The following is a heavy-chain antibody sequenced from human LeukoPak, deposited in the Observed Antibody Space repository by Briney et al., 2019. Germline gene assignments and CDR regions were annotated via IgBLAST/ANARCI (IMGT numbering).Heavy chain of an antibody. CDR3: AKGSSGYFFDL. Sequence: HPGGSLRLSCAASGFIFNNYGLVWVRQAPGKRLEWVSAISNDGGGTTYADFVKGRFSVSRDNSKNTLFLQMNSLRAEDTALYYCAKGSSGYFFDLWGQGTLVTVSS. CDR1: GFIFNNYG. CDR2: ISNDGGGT. V-gene: IGHV3-23*01. D-gene: IGHD3-22*01. J-gene: IGHJ4*02.